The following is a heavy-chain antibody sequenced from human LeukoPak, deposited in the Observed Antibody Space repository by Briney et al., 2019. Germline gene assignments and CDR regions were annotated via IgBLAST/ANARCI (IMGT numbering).Heavy chain of an antibody. Sequence: GGSLRLSCAASGFTFSDYAMSWVRQAPGRGLEWVSGISGSGVITNYADSVKGRFTISRDNSKNTLYLQMNSLRAEDTAVYYCAKSLVGTTTRVGWGQGTLVTVSS. CDR1: GFTFSDYA. CDR2: ISGSGVIT. V-gene: IGHV3-23*01. D-gene: IGHD1-26*01. CDR3: AKSLVGTTTRVG. J-gene: IGHJ4*02.